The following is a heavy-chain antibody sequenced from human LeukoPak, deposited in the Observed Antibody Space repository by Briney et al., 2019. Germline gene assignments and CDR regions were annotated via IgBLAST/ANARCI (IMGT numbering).Heavy chain of an antibody. J-gene: IGHJ1*01. V-gene: IGHV2-5*02. Sequence: SGPTLVKPTQTLTLTCTFSGFSLSTSGVGVGWIRQPPEKALEWLALIYWDDDKRYSPSLKSRLTITKDTSKNQVVLTMTNMDPVDTATYYCAHDTDYSNYVYFQHWGQGTLVTVSS. D-gene: IGHD4-11*01. CDR2: IYWDDDK. CDR3: AHDTDYSNYVYFQH. CDR1: GFSLSTSGVG.